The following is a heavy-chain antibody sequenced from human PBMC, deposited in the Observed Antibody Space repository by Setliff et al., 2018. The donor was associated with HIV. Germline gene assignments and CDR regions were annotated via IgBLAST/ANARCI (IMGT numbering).Heavy chain of an antibody. D-gene: IGHD1-26*01. CDR1: GFTFDDYA. Sequence: PGGSLRLSCAASGFTFDDYAMHWVRQAPGKGLEWVSGITWSSGGVGYADSVKGRFTVSRDNAKNSLYLQMNSLRDEDMALYYCAKGTGGGTYVSNYYYMDVWGKGTTVTVSS. CDR3: AKGTGGGTYVSNYYYMDV. J-gene: IGHJ6*03. CDR2: ITWSSGGV. V-gene: IGHV3-9*03.